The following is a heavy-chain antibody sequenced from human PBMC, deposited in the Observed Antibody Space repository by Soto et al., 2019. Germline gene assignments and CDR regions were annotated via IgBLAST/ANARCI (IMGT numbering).Heavy chain of an antibody. J-gene: IGHJ6*02. D-gene: IGHD6-6*01. CDR1: GGSMDSGGYY. CDR3: ARRGGNSSGYYYYAMDV. CDR2: IYSNGDT. Sequence: PSETLSLTCSVSGGSMDSGGYYWSWIRQHPGKGLEWIGYIYSNGDTYYNPSLKSRVSISVDPPKNQFSLNMTSVTAADTAVYYCARRGGNSSGYYYYAMDVWGQGTTVTVSS. V-gene: IGHV4-31*03.